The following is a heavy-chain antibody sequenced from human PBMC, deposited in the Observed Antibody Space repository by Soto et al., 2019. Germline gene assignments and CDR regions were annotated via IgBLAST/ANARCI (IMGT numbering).Heavy chain of an antibody. J-gene: IGHJ2*01. CDR1: GGSITSYY. CDR3: ARQGRKYRSPGWFFDL. CDR2: IYYNGST. Sequence: QVQLQESGPGLVKPSETLSLTCTVSGGSITSYYWSWIRQPPGKGLEWIGYIYYNGSTNYNPSLKTRVTISVDTSKDPSSLKLNSVIAADTAVYYGARQGRKYRSPGWFFDLWGRGTLVTVSS. V-gene: IGHV4-59*01. D-gene: IGHD6-19*01.